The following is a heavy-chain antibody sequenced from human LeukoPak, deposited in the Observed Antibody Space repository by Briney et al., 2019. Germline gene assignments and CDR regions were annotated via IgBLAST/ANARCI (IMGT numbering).Heavy chain of an antibody. CDR2: IYYSGST. V-gene: IGHV4-59*01. CDR1: GGSICSYY. Sequence: SETLSLTCTVSGGSICSYYWSWIRRPPGKGLEWIGYIYYSGSTNYNPSLRSRVTISVDTSKNQFSLDLRSVTAADTAVYYCARGPHYHDSSGYSPSYSYAMDVWGQGTTVTVSS. J-gene: IGHJ6*02. D-gene: IGHD3-22*01. CDR3: ARGPHYHDSSGYSPSYSYAMDV.